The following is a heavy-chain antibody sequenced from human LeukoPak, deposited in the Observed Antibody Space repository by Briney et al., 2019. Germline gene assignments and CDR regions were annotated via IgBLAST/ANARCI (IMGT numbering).Heavy chain of an antibody. CDR2: INPNSGGT. CDR3: ARGGPGAFSGHIVGATGFDY. D-gene: IGHD1-26*01. J-gene: IGHJ4*02. Sequence: GASVKVSCKASGYTFTGYYMHWVRQAPGQGLEWMGWINPNSGGTNYAQKFQGRVTMTRDTSISTAYMELSRLRSDDTAVYYCARGGPGAFSGHIVGATGFDYWGQGTLVTVSS. CDR1: GYTFTGYY. V-gene: IGHV1-2*02.